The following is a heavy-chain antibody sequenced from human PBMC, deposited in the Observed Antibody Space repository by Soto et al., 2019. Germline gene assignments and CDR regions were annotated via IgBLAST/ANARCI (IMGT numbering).Heavy chain of an antibody. D-gene: IGHD1-26*01. CDR3: ARTWELIKFDY. J-gene: IGHJ4*02. V-gene: IGHV4-30-2*01. Sequence: KPSETLSLTCAVSGGSIRGSSYSWSWIRQPPGKGLEWIGYIYDTGSTYYNPSLKSRVTISVDTSKNQFSLNVNSVTAADTAVYYCARTWELIKFDYWGQGTRVTVSS. CDR2: IYDTGST. CDR1: GGSIRGSSYS.